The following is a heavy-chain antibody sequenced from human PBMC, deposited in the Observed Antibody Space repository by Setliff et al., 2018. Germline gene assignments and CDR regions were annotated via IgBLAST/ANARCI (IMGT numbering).Heavy chain of an antibody. D-gene: IGHD3-22*01. V-gene: IGHV4-59*01. CDR3: ARYRGNYYDSSGYYSGDAFDI. CDR2: IYYSGST. CDR1: GGSISSYY. Sequence: SETLSLTCTVSGGSISSYYWSWIRQPSGKGLEWIGYIYYSGSTNYNPSLKSRVTISVDTSKNQFSLKLSSVTAADTAVYYCARYRGNYYDSSGYYSGDAFDIWGQGTMVTVSS. J-gene: IGHJ3*02.